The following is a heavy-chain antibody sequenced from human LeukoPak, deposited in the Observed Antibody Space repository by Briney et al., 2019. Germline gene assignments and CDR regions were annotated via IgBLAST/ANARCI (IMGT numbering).Heavy chain of an antibody. D-gene: IGHD6-19*01. CDR3: ARDTLRGSGWYPGWFDP. Sequence: TLSLTCTVSGGSISSGGYYWSWIRQHPGKGLEWIGYIYYSGSTYYNPSLKSRVTISVDTSKNQFSPKLSSVTAADTAVYYCARDTLRGSGWYPGWFDPWGQGTLVTVSS. CDR2: IYYSGST. V-gene: IGHV4-31*03. J-gene: IGHJ5*02. CDR1: GGSISSGGYY.